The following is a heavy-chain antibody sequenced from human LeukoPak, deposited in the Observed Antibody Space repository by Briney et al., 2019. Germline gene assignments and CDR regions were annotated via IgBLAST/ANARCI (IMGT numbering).Heavy chain of an antibody. J-gene: IGHJ4*02. V-gene: IGHV3-7*04. D-gene: IGHD3-22*01. CDR2: IKQDGSEK. CDR3: ARVGYDSSEYYFDY. Sequence: PGGSLRLSCAASGFTFSSYWMSWVRQAPGKGLEWVANIKQDGSEKYYVDSVKGRFTISRDNAKNSLYLQMNSLRAEDTAVYYCARVGYDSSEYYFDYWGQGTLVTVSS. CDR1: GFTFSSYW.